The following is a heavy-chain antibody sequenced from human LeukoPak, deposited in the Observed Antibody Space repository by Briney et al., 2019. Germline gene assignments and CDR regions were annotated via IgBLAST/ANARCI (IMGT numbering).Heavy chain of an antibody. D-gene: IGHD3-22*01. J-gene: IGHJ4*02. Sequence: SETLSLTCTVSGGSISSGSYYWSWIRQPAGKGLEWIGRIYTSGSTNYNPSLKSRVTISVDTSKNQFSLKLSSVTAADTAVYYCARVWYYYDSSGYVYYFDYWGQGTLVTVSS. V-gene: IGHV4-61*02. CDR3: ARVWYYYDSSGYVYYFDY. CDR2: IYTSGST. CDR1: GGSISSGSYY.